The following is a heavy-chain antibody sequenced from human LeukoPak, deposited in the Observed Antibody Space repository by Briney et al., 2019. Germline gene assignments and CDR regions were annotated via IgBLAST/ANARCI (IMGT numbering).Heavy chain of an antibody. Sequence: PSETLSLTCTVSGGSISSYYWSWIRQPPGKGLEWIGYIYYSGSTNYNPSLKSRVTMSVDTSKNQFSLKLSSVTAADTAVYYCARDHRIVSYDLYWFDPWGQGTLVTVSS. D-gene: IGHD2/OR15-2a*01. CDR2: IYYSGST. V-gene: IGHV4-59*12. CDR3: ARDHRIVSYDLYWFDP. J-gene: IGHJ5*02. CDR1: GGSISSYY.